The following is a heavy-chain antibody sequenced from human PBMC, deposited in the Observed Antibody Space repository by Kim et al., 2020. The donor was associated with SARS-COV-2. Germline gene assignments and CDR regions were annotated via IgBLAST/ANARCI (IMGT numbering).Heavy chain of an antibody. CDR1: GFIFRSYK. CDR3: VRQMGLQQYHGLDV. CDR2: VSGDGREQ. V-gene: IGHV3-30*03. J-gene: IGHJ6*01. Sequence: GGSLRLSCAASGFIFRSYKLHWVRQAPGKGLAWVAGVSGDGREQWYADAVKGRVSISRDSSRRTVSLELSGLTREDTAKYYCVRQMGLQQYHGLDVWGRG. D-gene: IGHD1-1*01.